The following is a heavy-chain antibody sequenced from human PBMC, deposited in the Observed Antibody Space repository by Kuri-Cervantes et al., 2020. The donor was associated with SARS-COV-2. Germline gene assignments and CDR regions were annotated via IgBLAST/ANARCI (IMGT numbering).Heavy chain of an antibody. CDR3: ARRRSSTSCYCFDY. D-gene: IGHD2-2*01. V-gene: IGHV4-34*01. CDR2: INHSGST. J-gene: IGHJ4*02. CDR1: GGSFSGYY. Sequence: SQTLSLTCAVYGGSFSGYYWSWIRQPPGKGLEWIGEINHSGSTNYNPSLKSRVTISVDKSKNQFSLKLSSATAADTAVYHCARRRSSTSCYCFDYWGQGTLVTVSS.